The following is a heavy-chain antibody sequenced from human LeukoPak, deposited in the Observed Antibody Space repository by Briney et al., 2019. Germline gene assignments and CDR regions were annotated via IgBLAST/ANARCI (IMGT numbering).Heavy chain of an antibody. Sequence: SETLSLTCTDSGGSISSYYWSWIRQPPGKGLEWIGYIYYSGSTNYNPSLKSRVTISVDTSKDQFSLKLSSVTAADTAVYYCARHPFATVTTFDYWGQGTLVTVSS. CDR3: ARHPFATVTTFDY. V-gene: IGHV4-59*08. CDR1: GGSISSYY. J-gene: IGHJ4*02. D-gene: IGHD4-17*01. CDR2: IYYSGST.